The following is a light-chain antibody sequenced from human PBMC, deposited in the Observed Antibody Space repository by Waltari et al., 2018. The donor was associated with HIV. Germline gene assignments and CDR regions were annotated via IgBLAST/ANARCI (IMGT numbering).Light chain of an antibody. Sequence: LTQSPATPSLCPGESATLSCSASQSISGAVAWYQQKPGQAPRLLIHDASRRYTGIPVRFRGSGSGTDFTLTISSLEPEDFAIYYCQQGSGWPPAFSFGGGTRVDIK. V-gene: IGKV3-11*01. CDR1: QSISGA. CDR2: DAS. J-gene: IGKJ4*01. CDR3: QQGSGWPPAFS.